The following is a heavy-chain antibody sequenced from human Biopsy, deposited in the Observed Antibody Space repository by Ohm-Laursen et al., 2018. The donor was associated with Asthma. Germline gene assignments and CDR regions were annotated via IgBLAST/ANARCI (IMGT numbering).Heavy chain of an antibody. D-gene: IGHD5-12*01. CDR3: AKRRGYSGHDNDY. J-gene: IGHJ4*02. CDR2: ISYDGMSE. CDR1: GFMFRSFG. V-gene: IGHV3-30*18. Sequence: SLRLSCSASGFMFRSFGMHWVRQAPGKGLEWLAAISYDGMSEYYADSVKGRFSISRDDSKSTTDLQMSSLRDDDTAVYYCAKRRGYSGHDNDYWGQGTLVIVSS.